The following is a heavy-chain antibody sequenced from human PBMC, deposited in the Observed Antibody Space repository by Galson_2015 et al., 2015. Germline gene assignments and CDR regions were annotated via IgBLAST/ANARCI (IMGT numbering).Heavy chain of an antibody. Sequence: ETLSLTCTVSGGSISSSSYYWGWIRQPPGKGLEWIGSIYYSGSTNYNPSLKSRVTISVDTSKNQFSLKLSSVTAADTAVYYCARERWLQPYYYYGMDVWGQGTTVTVSS. CDR1: GGSISSSSYY. V-gene: IGHV4-39*07. CDR3: ARERWLQPYYYYGMDV. CDR2: IYYSGST. D-gene: IGHD5-24*01. J-gene: IGHJ6*02.